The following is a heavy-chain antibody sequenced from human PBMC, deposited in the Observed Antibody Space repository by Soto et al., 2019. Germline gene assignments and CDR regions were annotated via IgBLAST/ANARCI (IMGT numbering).Heavy chain of an antibody. CDR3: AKGKTFGGVIVPDWFDP. V-gene: IGHV3-23*01. D-gene: IGHD3-16*02. J-gene: IGHJ5*02. CDR2: ISGSGGST. Sequence: GGSLRLSCAASGFTFSSYAMSWVRQAPGKGLEWVSAISGSGGSTYYADSVKGRFTISRDNSENTLYLQMNSLRAEDTAVYYCAKGKTFGGVIVPDWFDPWGQGTLVTVSS. CDR1: GFTFSSYA.